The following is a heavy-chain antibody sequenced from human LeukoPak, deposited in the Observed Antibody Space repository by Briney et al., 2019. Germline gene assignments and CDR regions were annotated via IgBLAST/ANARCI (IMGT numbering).Heavy chain of an antibody. J-gene: IGHJ3*02. Sequence: GGSLRLSCAAPGFTFSSYSMNWVRQAPGKGLEWVSSISSSSYIYYADSVKGRFTISRDNAKNSLYLQMNSLRAEDTAVYYCAKDRGREPLYYYDSSGYDAFDIWGQGTMVTVSS. CDR2: ISSSSYI. CDR3: AKDRGREPLYYYDSSGYDAFDI. CDR1: GFTFSSYS. V-gene: IGHV3-21*04. D-gene: IGHD3-22*01.